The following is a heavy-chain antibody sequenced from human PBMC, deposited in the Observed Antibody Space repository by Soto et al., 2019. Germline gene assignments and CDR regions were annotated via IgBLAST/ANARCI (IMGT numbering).Heavy chain of an antibody. Sequence: QVQLQESGPGLVKPSETLSLTCTVSGGSISPYYWSWIRQPPGKGLEWIGYVYYSGNTNYNPSLESRVTISVDTSRNRLSLNLTSATAADTAVYYCARKGAAASYAHYDMDVWGRGTAVTVSS. J-gene: IGHJ6*03. CDR2: VYYSGNT. CDR3: ARKGAAASYAHYDMDV. D-gene: IGHD6-13*01. V-gene: IGHV4-59*01. CDR1: GGSISPYY.